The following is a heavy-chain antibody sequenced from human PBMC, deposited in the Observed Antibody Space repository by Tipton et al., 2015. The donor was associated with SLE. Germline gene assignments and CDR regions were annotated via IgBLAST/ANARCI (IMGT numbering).Heavy chain of an antibody. J-gene: IGHJ6*02. V-gene: IGHV3-23*01. CDR2: ISGSGGST. CDR3: AKVIVGSGGMDV. Sequence: LRLSCAASGFTFSSYAMSWVRQAPGKGLEWVSAISGSGGSTYYADSVKGRFTISRDNSKNTLYLQMNSLRAEDTAVYYCAKVIVGSGGMDVWGQGTTVTVSS. CDR1: GFTFSSYA. D-gene: IGHD2-21*01.